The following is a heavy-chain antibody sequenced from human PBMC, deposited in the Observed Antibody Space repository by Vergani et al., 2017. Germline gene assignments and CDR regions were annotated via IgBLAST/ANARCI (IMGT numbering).Heavy chain of an antibody. D-gene: IGHD3-10*01. CDR3: ARDRYYLGSGSYPYFYYYGLDV. J-gene: IGHJ6*02. Sequence: QLVESGGGWVQPGGSLRLSCVVSGFDFSSYIMNWVRQAPGKGLEWVSFVSTGTKSQSYAESVKGRFTISSDSAKNSLYLQMDSLRAEDTGVYYCARDRYYLGSGSYPYFYYYGLDVWGQGTAVTVSS. CDR1: GFDFSSYI. CDR2: VSTGTKSQ. V-gene: IGHV3-48*01.